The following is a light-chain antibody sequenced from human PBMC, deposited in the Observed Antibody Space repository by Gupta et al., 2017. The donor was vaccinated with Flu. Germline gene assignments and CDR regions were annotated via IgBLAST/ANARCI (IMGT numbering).Light chain of an antibody. Sequence: EIVMTQSPAHLSVSPGTRATLSCRASQSVSSNLAWYQQKPGQAPRLLIYGPCTRATGIPARFSGSGSGTEFTLTISSLQSEDFAVYYCQQYNNWPPWYTFGQGTKLEIK. CDR3: QQYNNWPPWYT. CDR2: GPC. V-gene: IGKV3D-15*01. CDR1: QSVSSN. J-gene: IGKJ2*01.